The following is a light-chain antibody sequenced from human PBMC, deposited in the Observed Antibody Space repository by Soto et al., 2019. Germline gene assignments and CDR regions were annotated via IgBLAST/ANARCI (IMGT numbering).Light chain of an antibody. CDR2: GNS. CDR1: SSNIGAGYD. J-gene: IGLJ2*01. V-gene: IGLV1-40*01. CDR3: QSYDSSLSAYVV. Sequence: QAVVTQPPSVSGAPGQRVTISCIGSSSNIGAGYDVHWYQQLPGTAPKLLIYGNSNRPSGVPDRFSGSKSGTSASLAITGLQAEDEADYYCQSYDSSLSAYVVFGGGTKLTVL.